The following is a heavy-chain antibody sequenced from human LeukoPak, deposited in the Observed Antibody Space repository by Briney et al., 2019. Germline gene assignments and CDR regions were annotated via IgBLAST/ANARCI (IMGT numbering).Heavy chain of an antibody. V-gene: IGHV4-59*01. CDR2: IYYSGST. J-gene: IGHJ4*02. D-gene: IGHD6-13*01. CDR3: ARASRSSSSWYSFYYFDY. Sequence: PSETLSLTCTVSGGSISSYYWSWIRQPPGKGLEWIGYIYYSGSTNYNPSLKSRVTISVDTSKNQFSLKLSSVTAADTAVYYCARASRSSSSWYSFYYFDYWGQGTLVTVSS. CDR1: GGSISSYY.